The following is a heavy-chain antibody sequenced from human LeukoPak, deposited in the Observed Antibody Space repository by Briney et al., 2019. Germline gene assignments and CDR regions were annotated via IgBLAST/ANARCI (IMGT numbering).Heavy chain of an antibody. CDR2: IYYSGST. V-gene: IGHV4-39*01. D-gene: IGHD3-9*01. J-gene: IGHJ4*02. Sequence: SETPSLTCTVSGGSISSSSYYWGWIRQPPGKGLEWIGSIYYSGSTYYNPSLKSRVTISVDTSKNQFSLKLSSVTAADTAVYYCARHGDYYDILTGYLDYWGQGTLVTVSS. CDR3: ARHGDYYDILTGYLDY. CDR1: GGSISSSSYY.